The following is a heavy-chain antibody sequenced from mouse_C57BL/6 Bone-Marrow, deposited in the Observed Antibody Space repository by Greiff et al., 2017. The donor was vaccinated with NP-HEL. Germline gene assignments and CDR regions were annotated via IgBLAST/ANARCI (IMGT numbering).Heavy chain of an antibody. D-gene: IGHD2-3*01. V-gene: IGHV14-3*01. CDR2: IDPANGNT. CDR1: GFNINNTY. J-gene: IGHJ3*01. CDR3: AFYDGYPSWFAY. Sequence: EVQLQQSVAELVRPGASVKLSCTASGFNINNTYMHWVKQRPEQGLEWIGRIDPANGNTKYAPTFQGKATITADTSSNAAYLQLSSLTSEDTAIYYCAFYDGYPSWFAYWGQGTLVTVSA.